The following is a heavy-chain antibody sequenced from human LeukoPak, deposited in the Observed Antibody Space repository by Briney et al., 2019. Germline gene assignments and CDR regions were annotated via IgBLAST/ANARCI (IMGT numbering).Heavy chain of an antibody. CDR1: ALTVRSNY. J-gene: IGHJ4*02. V-gene: IGHV3-53*01. D-gene: IGHD3-22*01. CDR3: AKDPFVPGKYYYDSSGYYFDY. CDR2: IYSGGGT. Sequence: GGSLRLSCAASALTVRSNYMSWVRQAPGQGLEWVATIYSGGGTLYADSVKGRFTISRDNSKNTLYLQMNSLRAEDTAVYYCAKDPFVPGKYYYDSSGYYFDYWGQGTLVTVSS.